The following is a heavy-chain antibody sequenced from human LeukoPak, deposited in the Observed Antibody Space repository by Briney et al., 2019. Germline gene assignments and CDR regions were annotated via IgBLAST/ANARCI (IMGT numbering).Heavy chain of an antibody. J-gene: IGHJ4*02. Sequence: PGGSLRLSCAASGFTFSDYSMNWVRQAPGKGLEWVSYISFSVNTKYYGDSVKGRFTISRDNAKNSLYLHMDSLRAEDTAVYYCAIGPESYSEYWGQGTLVTVSS. CDR2: ISFSVNTK. CDR3: AIGPESYSEY. CDR1: GFTFSDYS. V-gene: IGHV3-48*04.